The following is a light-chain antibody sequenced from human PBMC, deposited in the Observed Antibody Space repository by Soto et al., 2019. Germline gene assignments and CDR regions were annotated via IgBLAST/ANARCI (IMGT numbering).Light chain of an antibody. J-gene: IGKJ5*01. Sequence: DIQLTQSPSPLSSSIGDRVTLTCRASHDISTFLAWYQQKPGKAPKLLIYEASTLQSGVPSRFSGSGSGTEFTLTISGLLPEDFAAYHCQQLYTLPFTFGQGTRLEIK. CDR2: EAS. CDR3: QQLYTLPFT. V-gene: IGKV1-9*01. CDR1: HDISTF.